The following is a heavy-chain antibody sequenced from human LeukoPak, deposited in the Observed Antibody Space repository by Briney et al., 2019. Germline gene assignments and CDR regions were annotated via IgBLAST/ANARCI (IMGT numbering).Heavy chain of an antibody. J-gene: IGHJ2*01. V-gene: IGHV3-48*04. CDR2: ISSSGSTI. CDR1: GFTFSSYS. CDR3: ARDGPPDYGDHYWYFDL. Sequence: GGSLRLSCAASGFTFSSYSMNWVRQAPGKGLEWVSYISSSGSTIYYADSVKGRFTISRDNAKNSLYLQMNSLRAEDTAVYYCARDGPPDYGDHYWYFDLWGRGTLVTVSS. D-gene: IGHD4-17*01.